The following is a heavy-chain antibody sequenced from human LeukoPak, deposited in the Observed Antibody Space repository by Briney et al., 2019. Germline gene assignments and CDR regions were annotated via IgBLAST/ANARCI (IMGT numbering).Heavy chain of an antibody. CDR2: IYPGDSDT. J-gene: IGHJ4*02. CDR1: GSSFTTYW. D-gene: IGHD5-18*01. V-gene: IGHV5-51*01. CDR3: ARRDTTMGNFDY. Sequence: GESLKISCKASGSSFTTYWIGWVRQMPGKGLEWMGIIYPGDSDTRYSPSFQGQVTISADKSISTAYLQWSSLEASDTAMYYCARRDTTMGNFDYWGQGTLVTVSS.